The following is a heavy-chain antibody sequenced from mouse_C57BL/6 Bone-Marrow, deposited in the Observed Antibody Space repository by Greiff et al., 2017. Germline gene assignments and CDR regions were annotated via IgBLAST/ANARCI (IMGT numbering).Heavy chain of an antibody. V-gene: IGHV8-12*01. D-gene: IGHD1-1*01. CDR1: GFSLSTSGMG. Sequence: QVTLKVSGPGILQSSQTLSLTCSFSGFSLSTSGMGVSWIRQPSGKGLEWLAHIYWDDAKRYHPSLKNRITISQDTSRNPVFLKILSVDTSETATVYCAPITTVVATDYWGQGTTLTVAS. CDR3: APITTVVATDY. J-gene: IGHJ2*01. CDR2: IYWDDAK.